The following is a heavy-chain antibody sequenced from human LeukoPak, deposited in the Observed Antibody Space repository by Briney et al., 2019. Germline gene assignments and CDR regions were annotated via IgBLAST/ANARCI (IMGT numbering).Heavy chain of an antibody. V-gene: IGHV4-39*07. CDR2: IYHSGST. Sequence: SETLSLTCTVSGGSISSSSYYWGWIRQPPGKGLEWIGEIYHSGSTNYNPSLKSRVTISVDKSKNQFSLKLSSVTAADTAVYYCARAPLIAAAGPYFDYWGQGTLVTVSS. D-gene: IGHD6-13*01. CDR1: GGSISSSSYY. CDR3: ARAPLIAAAGPYFDY. J-gene: IGHJ4*02.